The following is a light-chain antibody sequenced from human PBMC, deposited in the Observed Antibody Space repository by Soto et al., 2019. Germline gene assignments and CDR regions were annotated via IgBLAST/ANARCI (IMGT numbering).Light chain of an antibody. CDR3: AAWDDSLRGVV. CDR1: RSNIGSNY. V-gene: IGLV1-47*01. Sequence: QSVLTQPPSASGTPGQRVTISCSGSRSNIGSNYVFWYQHLPGTAPKLLIYRNNQRPSGVPDRFSGSKSGTSASLAISGLRAEDETDYYCAAWDDSLRGVVFGGGTKLTVL. J-gene: IGLJ2*01. CDR2: RNN.